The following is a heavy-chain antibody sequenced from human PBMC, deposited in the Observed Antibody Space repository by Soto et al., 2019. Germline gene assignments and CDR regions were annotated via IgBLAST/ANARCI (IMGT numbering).Heavy chain of an antibody. V-gene: IGHV3-48*01. CDR1: GFSFSIYS. CDR2: MTSDSKTI. Sequence: GGSLRLSCVASGFSFSIYSMNWVRQAPGKGLEWISYMTSDSKTIHYADSVKGRFTISRDNAKNSVFLQMNSLTAEDTAVYYCTRGVSFGFDFWGQGTMVTVSS. D-gene: IGHD3-3*01. CDR3: TRGVSFGFDF. J-gene: IGHJ3*01.